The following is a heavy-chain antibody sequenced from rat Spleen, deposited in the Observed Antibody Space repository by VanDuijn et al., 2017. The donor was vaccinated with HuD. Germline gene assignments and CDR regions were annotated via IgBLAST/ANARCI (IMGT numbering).Heavy chain of an antibody. CDR3: AKDLRQLGVMDA. D-gene: IGHD1-2*01. Sequence: EVQLQESGPGLVKPSQSLSLTCSVPGSSITSGYRWNWFRKFPGNKLDWMGYINSAGSTNYNPSLKSRFSITRDTSKNQFFLRVNSVITEGTATYYCAKDLRQLGVMDAWGQGASVTVSS. CDR2: INSAGST. V-gene: IGHV3-3*01. CDR1: GSSITSGYR. J-gene: IGHJ4*01.